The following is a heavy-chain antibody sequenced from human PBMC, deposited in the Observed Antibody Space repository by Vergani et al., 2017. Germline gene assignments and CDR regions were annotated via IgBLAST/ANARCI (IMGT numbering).Heavy chain of an antibody. CDR2: IIPVLGKT. V-gene: IGHV1-69*08. CDR3: ARDPRGYGGDPEDYYYGMDG. CDR1: GATFRSNT. Sequence: QVQLVQSGAEVKKPGSSVKVSCKASGATFRSNTISWVRQVPGQGLEWMGRIIPVLGKTKYAQDFQGRLTITADTSTSTAYMELTSLRSQDTAVYYCARDPRGYGGDPEDYYYGMDGWGKGTKVTVSS. D-gene: IGHD2-21*02. J-gene: IGHJ6*04.